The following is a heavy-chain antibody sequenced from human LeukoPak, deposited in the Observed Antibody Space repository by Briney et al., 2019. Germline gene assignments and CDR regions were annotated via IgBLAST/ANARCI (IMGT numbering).Heavy chain of an antibody. CDR1: GFTFSSYA. Sequence: GGSLRLSCAASGFTFSSYAMSWVRQAPGKGLEWVSAISGSGGSTYYADSVKGRFTISRDNSKNTLYPQMNSLRAEDTAVYYCAKVVALRDYFDYWGQGTLVTVSS. D-gene: IGHD5-12*01. CDR2: ISGSGGST. V-gene: IGHV3-23*01. CDR3: AKVVALRDYFDY. J-gene: IGHJ4*02.